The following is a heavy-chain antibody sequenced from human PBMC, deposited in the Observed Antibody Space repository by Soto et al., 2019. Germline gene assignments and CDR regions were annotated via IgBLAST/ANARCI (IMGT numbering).Heavy chain of an antibody. J-gene: IGHJ4*02. V-gene: IGHV3-23*01. CDR1: GFSCSIFA. CDR2: ISGSGGST. CDR3: ARDFYGGFSYGPGDN. Sequence: GSLRLSCAASGFSCSIFAMSWVRQSAGKGLEWVSTISGSGGSTYYADAVKGRFTISRDNSKNSVYLQMNSLRAEDTALYYCARDFYGGFSYGPGDNWGQGTLVTV. D-gene: IGHD2-15*01.